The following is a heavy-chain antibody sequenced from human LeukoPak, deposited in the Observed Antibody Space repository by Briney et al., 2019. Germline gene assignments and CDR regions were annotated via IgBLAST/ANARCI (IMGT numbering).Heavy chain of an antibody. Sequence: PSETLSLTCTVSGGSISSSSYYWGWIRQPPGKGLEWIGSIYYSGSTYYNPSLKSRVTISVDTSKNQFSLKLSSVTAADTAVYYCARRYYDILTGYSTPFDYWGQGTLVTVSS. J-gene: IGHJ4*02. CDR2: IYYSGST. CDR1: GGSISSSSYY. CDR3: ARRYYDILTGYSTPFDY. V-gene: IGHV4-39*01. D-gene: IGHD3-9*01.